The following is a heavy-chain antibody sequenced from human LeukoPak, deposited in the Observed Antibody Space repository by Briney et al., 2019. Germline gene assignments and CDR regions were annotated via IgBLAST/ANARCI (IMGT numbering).Heavy chain of an antibody. D-gene: IGHD4-11*01. V-gene: IGHV4-59*12. CDR2: IYYSGST. CDR3: ARGATVNYYFDY. J-gene: IGHJ4*02. CDR1: GGSISSYY. Sequence: SETLSLTCTVSGGSISSYYWSWIRLPPGKGLEWIGYIYYSGSTNYNPSLKSRVTISVDTSKNQFSLELSSVTAADTAVYYCARGATVNYYFDYWGQGTLVTVSS.